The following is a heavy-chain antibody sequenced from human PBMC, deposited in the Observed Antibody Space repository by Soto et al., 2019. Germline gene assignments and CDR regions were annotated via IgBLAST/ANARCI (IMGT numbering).Heavy chain of an antibody. J-gene: IGHJ4*02. CDR1: VFTFSAYW. V-gene: IGHV3-74*01. Sequence: GSLRLSCAVSVFTFSAYWMHWVRQVPGKGLTWVSRISDDGSTATYADSVMGRFVISRDNAKNSLYLEMNTLRVDDSGLYYCARGPRVSSTGTGAHWGRGTLVTVSS. D-gene: IGHD1-1*01. CDR3: ARGPRVSSTGTGAH. CDR2: ISDDGSTA.